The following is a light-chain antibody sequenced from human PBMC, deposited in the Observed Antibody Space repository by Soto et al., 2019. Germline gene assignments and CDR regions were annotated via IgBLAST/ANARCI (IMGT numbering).Light chain of an antibody. CDR2: DDS. CDR1: NIGSKR. J-gene: IGLJ2*01. Sequence: SYELTQPPSVSVAPGQTARITCGGNNIGSKRVHWCQQKPGQAPVLVVYDDSDRPSGIPGRFSGSNSGNTATLTISWVEAGDEADYYCQVWDTNSDHVVFGGGTKLTVL. V-gene: IGLV3-21*02. CDR3: QVWDTNSDHVV.